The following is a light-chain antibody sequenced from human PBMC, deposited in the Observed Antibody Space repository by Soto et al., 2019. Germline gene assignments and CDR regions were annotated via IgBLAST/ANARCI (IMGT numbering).Light chain of an antibody. V-gene: IGKV3-20*01. J-gene: IGKJ3*01. Sequence: EIVLTQSPGTLSLSPGERATLSCRASQSVTSSYLAWFQQKPGQAPRLLIYGASNRATGVPIRFSGGGSGTDFTLTISRLEPEDFAVYYCQQYGSSPLTFGPGTKVDIK. CDR3: QQYGSSPLT. CDR2: GAS. CDR1: QSVTSSY.